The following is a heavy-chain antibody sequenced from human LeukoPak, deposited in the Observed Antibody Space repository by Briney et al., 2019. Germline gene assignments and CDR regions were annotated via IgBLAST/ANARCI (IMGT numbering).Heavy chain of an antibody. CDR3: TRERITIFGVASDY. Sequence: GGSLRLSCTASGFTFGDYAMSWFRQAPGKGLEWVGFIRSKAYGGTTEYAASVKGRFTISRDDSKSIAYLQMNSLKTEDTAVYYCTRERITIFGVASDYWGQGTLVTVSS. J-gene: IGHJ4*02. D-gene: IGHD3-3*01. CDR2: IRSKAYGGTT. V-gene: IGHV3-49*03. CDR1: GFTFGDYA.